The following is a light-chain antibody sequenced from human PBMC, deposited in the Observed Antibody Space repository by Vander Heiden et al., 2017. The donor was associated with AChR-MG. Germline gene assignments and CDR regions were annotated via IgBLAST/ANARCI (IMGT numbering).Light chain of an antibody. V-gene: IGKV3-20*01. CDR2: GAS. CDR3: QQYGSSPFT. CDR1: QSVSSSY. J-gene: IGKJ4*01. Sequence: EIVLTQSPGTLSLSPGERATLSCRDSQSVSSSYLAWYQQKPGQAPRLLIYGASSRATDIPDRFSGSGSGTDFTLTISRLEPEDFAVYYCQQYGSSPFTFGGGTKVEIK.